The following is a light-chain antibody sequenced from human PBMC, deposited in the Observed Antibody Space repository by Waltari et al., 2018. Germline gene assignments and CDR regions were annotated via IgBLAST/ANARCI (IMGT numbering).Light chain of an antibody. V-gene: IGLV1-47*01. J-gene: IGLJ3*02. CDR3: AAWDGRLGGWG. CDR1: SSNIGSNY. Sequence: QSVLTQPPSASGTPGQRVTISCSGSSSNIGSNYVYWYQQLPGTAPKLLIYRNNQRPSGVPVRFSGSKSGPSAPPGIRWLPSQDEAGYYSAAWDGRLGGWGFGRGNQLNVL. CDR2: RNN.